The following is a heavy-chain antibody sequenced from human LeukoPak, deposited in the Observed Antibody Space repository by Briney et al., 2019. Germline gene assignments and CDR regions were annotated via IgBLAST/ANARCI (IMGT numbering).Heavy chain of an antibody. CDR2: INPDDEST. Sequence: GGSLRLSCAASGFTFRKYWLHWVRQAPGKGLVWVSRINPDDESTSYADSVKGRFTISRDNAKSTLYLQMNSLRAEGTAVYYCLTIVETTIDAFDIWGQGTMATVSS. J-gene: IGHJ3*02. CDR1: GFTFRKYW. D-gene: IGHD1-26*01. V-gene: IGHV3-74*01. CDR3: LTIVETTIDAFDI.